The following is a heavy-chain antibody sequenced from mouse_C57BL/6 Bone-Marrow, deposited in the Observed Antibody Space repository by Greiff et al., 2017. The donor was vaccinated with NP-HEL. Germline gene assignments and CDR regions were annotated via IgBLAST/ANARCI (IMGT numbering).Heavy chain of an antibody. V-gene: IGHV1-62-2*01. Sequence: QVQLQQSGAELVKPGASVKLSCKASGYTFTEYTIHWVKQRSGQGLEWIGWFYPGSGSIKYNEKFKDKATLTADKSSSTVYMELSRLTSEDSAVYFCARHSPNYYGSSYFYFDYWGQGTTLTVSS. D-gene: IGHD1-1*01. CDR1: GYTFTEYT. J-gene: IGHJ2*01. CDR2: FYPGSGSI. CDR3: ARHSPNYYGSSYFYFDY.